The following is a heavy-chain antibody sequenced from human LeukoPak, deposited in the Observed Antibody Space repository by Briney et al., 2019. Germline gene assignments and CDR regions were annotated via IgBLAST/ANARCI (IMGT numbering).Heavy chain of an antibody. V-gene: IGHV4-4*02. D-gene: IGHD2-8*01. CDR2: IYHSGST. J-gene: IGHJ3*02. Sequence: SETLSLTCAVSGGSINSNNWWSWVRQPPGKGLEWIGEIYHSGSTNYNPSLKSRVTISVDKSKKQFSLKLSSVTAADTAVYYCAREVFKDAFDIWGQGTMVTVSS. CDR1: GGSINSNNW. CDR3: AREVFKDAFDI.